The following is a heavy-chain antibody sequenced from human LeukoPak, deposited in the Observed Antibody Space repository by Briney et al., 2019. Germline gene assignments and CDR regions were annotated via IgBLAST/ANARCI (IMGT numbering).Heavy chain of an antibody. CDR2: ISGGDGGT. CDR1: GFTLSSYA. J-gene: IGHJ4*02. V-gene: IGHV3-23*01. CDR3: ARVPSGWRTVGDYYFDY. Sequence: QSGGSLRLSCAASGFTLSSYAMTWVRQAPGKGLEWVSGISGGDGGTYHTDSVKGRFTISRDNSKNTLYLQMNSLRAEDTAVYYCARVPSGWRTVGDYYFDYWGQGTLVTVSS. D-gene: IGHD6-19*01.